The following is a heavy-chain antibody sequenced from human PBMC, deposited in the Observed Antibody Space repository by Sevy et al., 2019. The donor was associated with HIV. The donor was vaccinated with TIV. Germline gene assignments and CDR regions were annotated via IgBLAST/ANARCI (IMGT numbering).Heavy chain of an antibody. Sequence: GGSLRLSCAASGFTFSSYGMHWVRQAPGKGLEWVAVISYDGSNKYYADSVKGRFTISRDNSKNTLYLQMNSLRAEDTAVYYCAKEHGFFYCSGGSGYDPGGYWGQGTLVTVSS. CDR2: ISYDGSNK. D-gene: IGHD2-15*01. J-gene: IGHJ4*02. CDR1: GFTFSSYG. V-gene: IGHV3-30*18. CDR3: AKEHGFFYCSGGSGYDPGGY.